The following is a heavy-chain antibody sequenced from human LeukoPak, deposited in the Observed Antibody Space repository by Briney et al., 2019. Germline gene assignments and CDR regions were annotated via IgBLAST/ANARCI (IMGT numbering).Heavy chain of an antibody. Sequence: SETLSLTCTVSGGSISSYYWSWIRQPPGKGLEWIWYIYYSGSTNYNPSLKSRVTISVDTSKNQFSLKLSSVTAADPAVYYCARGSDYAAGSFDYWGQGTLVTVSS. CDR1: GGSISSYY. CDR3: ARGSDYAAGSFDY. J-gene: IGHJ4*02. CDR2: IYYSGST. D-gene: IGHD4-17*01. V-gene: IGHV4-59*01.